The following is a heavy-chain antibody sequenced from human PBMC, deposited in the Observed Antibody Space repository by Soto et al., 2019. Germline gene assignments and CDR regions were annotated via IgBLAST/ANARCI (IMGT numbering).Heavy chain of an antibody. D-gene: IGHD3-3*01. CDR3: ARLDYDFWSGYSQSGYNWFDP. CDR1: GGSISSSTYY. V-gene: IGHV4-61*05. J-gene: IGHJ5*02. Sequence: SETLSLTCTVSGGSISSSTYYWGWIRQPPGKGLEWIGYIYYSGSTNYNPSLKSRVTISVDTSKNQFSLKLSSVTAADTAVYYCARLDYDFWSGYSQSGYNWFDPWGQGTLVTVSS. CDR2: IYYSGST.